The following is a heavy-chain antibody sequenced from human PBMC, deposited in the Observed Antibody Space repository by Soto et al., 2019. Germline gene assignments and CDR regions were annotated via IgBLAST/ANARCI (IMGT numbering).Heavy chain of an antibody. CDR2: IYSGGST. D-gene: IGHD4-17*01. V-gene: IGHV3-53*02. CDR3: ARVPDYGDDGLLYFDY. Sequence: EVQLVETGGGLIQPGGSLRLSCAASGFTVSSNYMSWVRQAPGKGLEWVSVIYSGGSTYYADSVKGRFTISRDNSKNTLYLQMNSLRAEDTAVYYCARVPDYGDDGLLYFDYWGQGTLVTVSS. J-gene: IGHJ4*02. CDR1: GFTVSSNY.